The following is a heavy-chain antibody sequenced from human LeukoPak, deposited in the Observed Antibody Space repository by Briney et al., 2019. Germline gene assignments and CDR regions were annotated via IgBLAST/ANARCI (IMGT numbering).Heavy chain of an antibody. Sequence: GGSLRLSCAASGFTFSSYWMTWVRQAPGKGLEWVANIKQDASEKYYVDSVKGRFTISRDNAKNSLYLQMNSLRAEDTAVYYCAKARSTNSSGYYSLDYWGQGTLVTVSS. CDR3: AKARSTNSSGYYSLDY. J-gene: IGHJ4*02. D-gene: IGHD3-22*01. CDR1: GFTFSSYW. CDR2: IKQDASEK. V-gene: IGHV3-7*01.